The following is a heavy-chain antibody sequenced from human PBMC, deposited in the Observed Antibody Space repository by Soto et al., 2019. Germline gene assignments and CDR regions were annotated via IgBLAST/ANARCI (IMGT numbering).Heavy chain of an antibody. CDR3: ARGGTSYGHIVVVTAIRI. J-gene: IGHJ4*02. Sequence: KPSETLSLTCTVSGGSISSGGYYWSWIRQHPGKGLEWIGCIYYSGSTYYNPSLKSRVTISVDTSKNQFSLKLSSVTAADTAVYYCARGGTSYGHIVVVTAIRIWGQGTLVTVSS. CDR2: IYYSGST. V-gene: IGHV4-31*03. CDR1: GGSISSGGYY. D-gene: IGHD2-21*02.